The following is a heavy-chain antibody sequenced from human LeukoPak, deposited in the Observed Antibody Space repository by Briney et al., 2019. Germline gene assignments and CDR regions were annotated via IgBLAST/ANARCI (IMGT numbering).Heavy chain of an antibody. CDR2: ISYDGSNK. Sequence: SGGSLRLSCAASGFTFSSYAMHWVRQAPGKGLEWGAVISYDGSNKYYADSVKGRFTISRDNSKNTLYLQMNSLRAEDTAVYYCARGPAYSWVYSSSWYGSCDYWGQGTLVTVSS. CDR3: ARGPAYSWVYSSSWYGSCDY. V-gene: IGHV3-30-3*01. D-gene: IGHD6-13*01. CDR1: GFTFSSYA. J-gene: IGHJ4*02.